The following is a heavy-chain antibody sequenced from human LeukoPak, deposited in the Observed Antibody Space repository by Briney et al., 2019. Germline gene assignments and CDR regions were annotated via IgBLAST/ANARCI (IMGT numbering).Heavy chain of an antibody. D-gene: IGHD6-6*01. Sequence: ASVKVSCKAPGYTFTSYYMHWVRQAPGQGLEWMGIINPSGGSTSYAQKFQGRVTMTRDTSTSTVYMELSSLRSEDTAVYYCAIIAARPPFFYWGQGTLVTVSS. J-gene: IGHJ4*02. CDR3: AIIAARPPFFY. CDR1: GYTFTSYY. CDR2: INPSGGST. V-gene: IGHV1-46*01.